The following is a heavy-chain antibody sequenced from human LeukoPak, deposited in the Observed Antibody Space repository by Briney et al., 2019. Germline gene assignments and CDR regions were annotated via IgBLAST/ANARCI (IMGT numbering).Heavy chain of an antibody. CDR3: ARTHSNYFDY. CDR1: GYTFIDYY. V-gene: IGHV1-2*02. CDR2: INPRTGST. J-gene: IGHJ4*02. Sequence: WASVKVSCKASGYTFIDYYLHWIRQAPGRSLEWMGLINPRTGSTDYAQIFQGRVTMTRDTSISTASMELKGLTSDDTAVYFCARTHSNYFDYWGQGTLVTVSS.